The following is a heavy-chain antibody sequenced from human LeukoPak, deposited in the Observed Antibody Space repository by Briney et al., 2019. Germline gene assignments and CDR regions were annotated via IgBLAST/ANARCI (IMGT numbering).Heavy chain of an antibody. Sequence: ASVKVSCKASGYTFTGYYMHWVRQAPGQGLEWMGWINPNSGCTNYAQKFQGRVTMTRDTSISTAYMELSRLRSDDTAVYYCARVATTYYFDYWGQGTLVTVSS. J-gene: IGHJ4*02. CDR1: GYTFTGYY. V-gene: IGHV1-2*02. D-gene: IGHD5-12*01. CDR2: INPNSGCT. CDR3: ARVATTYYFDY.